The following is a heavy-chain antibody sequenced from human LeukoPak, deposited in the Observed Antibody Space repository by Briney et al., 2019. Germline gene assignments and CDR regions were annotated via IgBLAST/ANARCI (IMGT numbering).Heavy chain of an antibody. J-gene: IGHJ5*02. CDR1: GGSFSGYY. CDR2: INHSGST. Sequence: SETLSLTCAVYGGSFSGYYWSWIRQPPGEGLEWIGEINHSGSTNYNPSLKSRVTISVDTSKNQFSLKLSSVTAADTAVYYCARGAVAYYDFWSGYYPFDPWGQGTLVTVSS. D-gene: IGHD3-3*01. V-gene: IGHV4-34*01. CDR3: ARGAVAYYDFWSGYYPFDP.